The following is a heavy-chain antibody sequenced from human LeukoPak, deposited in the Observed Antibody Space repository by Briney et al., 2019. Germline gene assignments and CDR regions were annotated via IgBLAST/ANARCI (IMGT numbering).Heavy chain of an antibody. Sequence: GGSLRLSCTASGFTFGDYAMSWFRQAPGKGLEWVGFIRSKAYGGTTEYAASVKGRFTISSDDSKSIAYLQMNSLKTEDTAVYYCTRSRRVYCGGDCYSFDYWGQGTLVTVSS. J-gene: IGHJ4*02. D-gene: IGHD2-21*02. CDR1: GFTFGDYA. V-gene: IGHV3-49*03. CDR2: IRSKAYGGTT. CDR3: TRSRRVYCGGDCYSFDY.